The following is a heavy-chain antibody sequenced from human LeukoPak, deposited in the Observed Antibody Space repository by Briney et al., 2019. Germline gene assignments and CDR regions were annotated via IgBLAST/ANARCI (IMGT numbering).Heavy chain of an antibody. J-gene: IGHJ4*02. V-gene: IGHV3-7*01. CDR3: ARIGPTIAGQNLDY. Sequence: GGSLRLSCAASGFTFSTYWMTWVRQAPGKGLEWVANMKQDGSEKYRVDSVKGRFTISRDNAKNSLYLQMNSLRAEDTAVYYCARIGPTIAGQNLDYWGQGTLVTVSS. D-gene: IGHD6-13*01. CDR2: MKQDGSEK. CDR1: GFTFSTYW.